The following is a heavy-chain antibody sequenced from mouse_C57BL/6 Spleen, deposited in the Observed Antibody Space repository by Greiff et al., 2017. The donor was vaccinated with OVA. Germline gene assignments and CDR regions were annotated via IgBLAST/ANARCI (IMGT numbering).Heavy chain of an antibody. CDR2: IDPSDSET. J-gene: IGHJ4*01. Sequence: VQLQQSGAELVRPGSSVKLSCKASGYTFTSYWMHWVKQRPIQGLEWIGNIDPSDSETHYNQKFKDKATLTVDKSSSTAYMQLSSLTSEDSAVYYCARPYDYDDAMDYWGQGTSVTVSS. D-gene: IGHD2-4*01. V-gene: IGHV1-52*01. CDR1: GYTFTSYW. CDR3: ARPYDYDDAMDY.